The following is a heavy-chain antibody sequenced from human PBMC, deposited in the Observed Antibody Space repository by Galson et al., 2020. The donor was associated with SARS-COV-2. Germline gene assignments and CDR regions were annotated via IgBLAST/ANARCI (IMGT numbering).Heavy chain of an antibody. J-gene: IGHJ6*02. CDR2: IYKSGHT. V-gene: IGHV4-61*02. Sequence: SETLSLTCTVSGASISSGSYYWSWIRQPAGKGLEWIGRIYKSGHTNYNPSLWSQVTISVATSKNQFSLKPTSVTAADTAVYYCARGNSPCVTIFGVLTGTCGMDVWGQGTTVTVSS. CDR1: GASISSGSYY. D-gene: IGHD3-3*01. CDR3: ARGNSPCVTIFGVLTGTCGMDV.